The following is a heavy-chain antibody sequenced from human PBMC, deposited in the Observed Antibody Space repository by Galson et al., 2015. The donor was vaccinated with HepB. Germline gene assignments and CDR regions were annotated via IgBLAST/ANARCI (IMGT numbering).Heavy chain of an antibody. D-gene: IGHD2-15*01. CDR3: ARDSAEAATLEY. J-gene: IGHJ4*02. Sequence: SLRLSCAASGFTFSSYAMSWVRQAPGKGLEWVSYMTSSGSSIYYADSVRGRFTISRDNAKNSLYLQMSSLRVEDTAVYYCARDSAEAATLEYWGQGTLVTVSS. CDR1: GFTFSSYA. V-gene: IGHV3-48*03. CDR2: MTSSGSSI.